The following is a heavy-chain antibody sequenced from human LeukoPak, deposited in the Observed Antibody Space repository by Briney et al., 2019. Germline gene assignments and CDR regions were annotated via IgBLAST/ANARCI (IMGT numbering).Heavy chain of an antibody. V-gene: IGHV3-23*01. CDR3: AKAYYDSSGYSPLCDY. J-gene: IGHJ4*02. CDR2: ISGSGGST. D-gene: IGHD3-22*01. Sequence: GGSLRLSCAASGFTFSSYAMSWVRQAPGKGLEWVSAISGSGGSTYYADSVKGRFTISRDNAKNSLYLQMNSLRAEDTALYYCAKAYYDSSGYSPLCDYWGQGTLVTVSS. CDR1: GFTFSSYA.